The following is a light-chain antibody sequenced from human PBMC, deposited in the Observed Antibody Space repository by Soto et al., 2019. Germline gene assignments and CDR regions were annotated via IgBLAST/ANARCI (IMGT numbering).Light chain of an antibody. V-gene: IGKV1-5*03. CDR3: QQHEAYPRT. CDR1: QNINVW. CDR2: QAS. J-gene: IGKJ1*01. Sequence: GDRVTITCRASQNINVWLAWYQQKPGKAPKFLIYQASTLQSGVPSRFSGSSSGTEFTLTISSLQPDDFATYYCQQHEAYPRTFGQGTKVEIK.